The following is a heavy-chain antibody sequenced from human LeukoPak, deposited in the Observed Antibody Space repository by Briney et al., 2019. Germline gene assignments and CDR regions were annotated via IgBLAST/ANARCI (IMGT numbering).Heavy chain of an antibody. J-gene: IGHJ6*03. Sequence: SVKVSCKASGGTFSSYAISWVRQAPGQGLEWMGGIIPIFGTANYAQKFQGRVTITADESTSTAYMELSSLRSKDTAVYYCAREVTIFGVVIIKGYMDVWGKGTTVTVSS. V-gene: IGHV1-69*13. D-gene: IGHD3-3*01. CDR1: GGTFSSYA. CDR3: AREVTIFGVVIIKGYMDV. CDR2: IIPIFGTA.